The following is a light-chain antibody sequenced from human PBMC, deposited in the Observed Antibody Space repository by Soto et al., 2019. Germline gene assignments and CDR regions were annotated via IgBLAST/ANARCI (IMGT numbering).Light chain of an antibody. CDR3: QQYNGYSPWM. CDR2: AAS. J-gene: IGKJ1*01. V-gene: IGKV1-5*01. CDR1: QSISRY. Sequence: DIQMTQSPSILSASVGDRVTITCRASQSISRYLNWYQQKPGKAPTLLISAASSLERGVPLRFSGGGSGTEFTLTISSLQPEDFATYYCQQYNGYSPWMFGQGTKVDIK.